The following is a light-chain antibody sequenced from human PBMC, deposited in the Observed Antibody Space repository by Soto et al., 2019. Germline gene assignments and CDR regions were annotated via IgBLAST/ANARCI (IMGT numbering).Light chain of an antibody. CDR3: QQHGSSLALT. CDR1: QRITSTF. V-gene: IGKV3-20*01. Sequence: PGARATLSCRASQRITSTFLAWYQQKPGQAPRLLIYGASSRATGIPDRFTGSGSGTDFTLTISRLEPEDFAVYYCQQHGSSLALTFGGGTKVDSK. CDR2: GAS. J-gene: IGKJ4*01.